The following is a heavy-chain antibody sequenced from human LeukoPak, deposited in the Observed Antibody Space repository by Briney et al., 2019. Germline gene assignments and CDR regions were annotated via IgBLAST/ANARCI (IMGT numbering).Heavy chain of an antibody. CDR2: ISADNGNT. V-gene: IGHV1-18*01. Sequence: ASVKVSCKASGYTFTSYGISWVRQAPGQGLEWMGWISADNGNTNYAQKLQGRVTMTTDTSTSTAYMELGSLRSDDTAVYFCARCSGGDCYRPLDFWGQGTLVTVSS. CDR3: ARCSGGDCYRPLDF. CDR1: GYTFTSYG. J-gene: IGHJ4*02. D-gene: IGHD2-21*01.